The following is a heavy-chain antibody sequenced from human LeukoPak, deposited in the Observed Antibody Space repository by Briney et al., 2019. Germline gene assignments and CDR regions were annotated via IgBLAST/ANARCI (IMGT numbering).Heavy chain of an antibody. Sequence: GGSLRLSCAASGFTLSSYAMGWVRQAPGKGLEWVSLISGSGGSTYYADSVKGRFTVSRDNSKNTEYLQMNSLRAEDTAIYYCAKDDDDGDHVVVDHWGQGTLVTVSS. J-gene: IGHJ4*02. CDR1: GFTLSSYA. V-gene: IGHV3-23*01. CDR2: ISGSGGST. CDR3: AKDDDDGDHVVVDH. D-gene: IGHD4-17*01.